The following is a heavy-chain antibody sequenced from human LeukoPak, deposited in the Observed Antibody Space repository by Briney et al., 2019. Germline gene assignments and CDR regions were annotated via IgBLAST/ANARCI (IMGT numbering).Heavy chain of an antibody. Sequence: PGGSLRLSCAASGFTFSSCAMTWVRQAPGKGLEWVSDISGTGGSTHYADSVKGRFTISRDNSKNTLYLQMNSLRAEDTAIYYCAKDLQPLANWGQGTLVTVSS. CDR2: ISGTGGST. J-gene: IGHJ4*02. D-gene: IGHD1-1*01. V-gene: IGHV3-23*01. CDR1: GFTFSSCA. CDR3: AKDLQPLAN.